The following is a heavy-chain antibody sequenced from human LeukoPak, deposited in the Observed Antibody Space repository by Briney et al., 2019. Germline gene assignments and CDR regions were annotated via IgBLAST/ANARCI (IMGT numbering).Heavy chain of an antibody. Sequence: GGSLRLSCAASGFTFSNLGMHWARQAPGKGLEWVAVIWYDGSKTFYADSVKGRLTISRDNSRNTLYLQMNSLRAEDTAVYFCARDIASRRLDYWGQGTLVTVSS. V-gene: IGHV3-33*01. D-gene: IGHD6-6*01. CDR1: GFTFSNLG. CDR3: ARDIASRRLDY. CDR2: IWYDGSKT. J-gene: IGHJ4*02.